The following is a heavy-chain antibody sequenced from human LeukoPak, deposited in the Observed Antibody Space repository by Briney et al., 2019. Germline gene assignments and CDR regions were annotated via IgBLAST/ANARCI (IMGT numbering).Heavy chain of an antibody. J-gene: IGHJ4*02. V-gene: IGHV1-18*01. CDR2: ISTYNGNT. D-gene: IGHD6-19*01. CDR1: GCTFIDYG. Sequence: ASVKVSRKASGCTFIDYGVHRVRQAPGQGLEWMGWISTYNGNTHYVQNLQDRVAMTTDASTSTAFMELRSLRSDDTAVYYCARVLGRQIAVAGDDYWGQGTLVTVSS. CDR3: ARVLGRQIAVAGDDY.